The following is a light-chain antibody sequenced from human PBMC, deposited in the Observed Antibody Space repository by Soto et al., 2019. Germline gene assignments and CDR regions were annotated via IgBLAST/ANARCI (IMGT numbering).Light chain of an antibody. CDR3: ASWDDDLNGPI. Sequence: QSVMTQPPSVSAAPGQKVTISCSGSSSNIGGNSVSWYQQLPGTAPKLLIYDDNKRPSGIPDRFSGSHSGTSASLAISRLQSEDEGHYYCASWDDDLNGPIFGGGTKLTVL. CDR1: SSNIGGNS. CDR2: DDN. J-gene: IGLJ2*01. V-gene: IGLV1-51*01.